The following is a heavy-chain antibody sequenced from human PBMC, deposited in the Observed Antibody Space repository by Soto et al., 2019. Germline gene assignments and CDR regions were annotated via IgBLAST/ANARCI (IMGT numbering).Heavy chain of an antibody. CDR2: ISSSSSYT. CDR3: AEDIVATMLRSGNYYYGMDV. CDR1: GFTFSTYT. D-gene: IGHD5-12*01. V-gene: IGHV3-21*01. J-gene: IGHJ6*02. Sequence: PGGSLRLSCAASGFTFSTYTMNWVRQAPGKGLEWVSSISSSSSYTYYADSVKGRFTISRDNAKNSLYLQMNSLRAEDTAVYYCAEDIVATMLRSGNYYYGMDVWGQGTTVTVSS.